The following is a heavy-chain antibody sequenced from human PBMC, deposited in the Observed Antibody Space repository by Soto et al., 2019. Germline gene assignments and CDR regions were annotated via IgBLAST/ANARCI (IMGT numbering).Heavy chain of an antibody. CDR2: IYWDDDK. V-gene: IGHV2-5*02. CDR3: AHTQSTVYFDN. J-gene: IGHJ4*02. CDR1: GFSLSTSGVG. D-gene: IGHD4-17*01. Sequence: QITLKESGPTLVKPTQTLTLTCTFSGFSLSTSGVGVGWIRQPPGKALEWLALIYWDDDKRYSPSLKSRLTITEDTSKTQLGLKITNMDPVDTATYYCAHTQSTVYFDNWGQGTLDTVSS.